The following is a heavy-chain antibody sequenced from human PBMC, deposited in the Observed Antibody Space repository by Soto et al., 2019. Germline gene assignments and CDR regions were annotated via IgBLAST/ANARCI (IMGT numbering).Heavy chain of an antibody. CDR2: ISYDGSNK. V-gene: IGHV3-30*18. J-gene: IGHJ4*02. CDR3: ANDLGTGGYVDY. Sequence: PGGSLRLSCAASGFTFSSYGMHWVRQAPGKGLEWVAVISYDGSNKYYADSVKGRFTISRDNSKNTLYLQMNSLRAEDTAVYYCANDLGTGGYVDYWGQGTLVTVSS. D-gene: IGHD3-16*01. CDR1: GFTFSSYG.